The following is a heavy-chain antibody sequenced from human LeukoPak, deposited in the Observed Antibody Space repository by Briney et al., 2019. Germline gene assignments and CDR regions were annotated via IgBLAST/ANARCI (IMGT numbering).Heavy chain of an antibody. J-gene: IGHJ3*02. V-gene: IGHV3-23*01. D-gene: IGHD4-17*01. CDR3: ARDYGNGEPFDI. CDR1: GFTFSSYA. Sequence: GGSLRLSCAASGFTFSSYAMSWVRQAPGKGLEWVSAISGSGGSTCYADSVKGRFTISRDNSKNTLYLQMNSLRAEDTAVYYCARDYGNGEPFDIWGQGTMVTVSS. CDR2: ISGSGGST.